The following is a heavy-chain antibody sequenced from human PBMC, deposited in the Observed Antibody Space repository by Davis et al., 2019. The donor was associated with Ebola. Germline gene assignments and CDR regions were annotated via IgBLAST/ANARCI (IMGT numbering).Heavy chain of an antibody. CDR3: AKDAEPGDVSFGMLDY. J-gene: IGHJ4*02. V-gene: IGHV3-74*01. Sequence: HTGGSLRLSCAASGFTLSNYWMYWVRQVPGKGLMWVSRIDSDGTNRKYADSVKGRFTISIDNAENSLYLQMNSLRPEDTALYYCAKDAEPGDVSFGMLDYWGQGTLVTVSS. CDR1: GFTLSNYW. D-gene: IGHD1-14*01. CDR2: IDSDGTNR.